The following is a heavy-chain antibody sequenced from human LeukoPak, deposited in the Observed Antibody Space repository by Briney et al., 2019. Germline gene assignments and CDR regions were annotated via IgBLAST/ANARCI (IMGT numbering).Heavy chain of an antibody. CDR2: IIPIFGTA. V-gene: IGHV1-69*01. Sequence: ASVKVSCKASGGTFSSYAISRVRQAPGQGLEWMGGIIPIFGTANYAQKFQGRVTITADESTSTAYMELSSLRSEDTAVYYCARGSLFQQQLVLDYWGQGTLVTVSS. J-gene: IGHJ4*02. CDR3: ARGSLFQQQLVLDY. CDR1: GGTFSSYA. D-gene: IGHD6-13*01.